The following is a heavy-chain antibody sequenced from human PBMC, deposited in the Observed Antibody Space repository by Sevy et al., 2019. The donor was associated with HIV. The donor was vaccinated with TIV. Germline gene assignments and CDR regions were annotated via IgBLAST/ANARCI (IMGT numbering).Heavy chain of an antibody. J-gene: IGHJ4*02. D-gene: IGHD6-13*01. CDR1: GFTVTSNY. CDR2: IYSSGST. Sequence: GGSLRLSCAASGFTVTSNYMSWVRQAPGKGLEWVSVIYSSGSTYYAGSVKGRFTISRDNSKNTLYLQMNSLRAEDTAVYYCARDDGSRGIDYWGQGTLVTVSS. CDR3: ARDDGSRGIDY. V-gene: IGHV3-53*01.